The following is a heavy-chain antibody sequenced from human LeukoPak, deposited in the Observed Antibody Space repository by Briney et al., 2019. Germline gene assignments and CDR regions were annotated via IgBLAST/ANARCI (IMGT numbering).Heavy chain of an antibody. CDR3: ASQPAVIDLDC. CDR2: INPDGDKK. CDR1: GFSFSSYW. D-gene: IGHD2/OR15-2a*01. V-gene: IGHV3-7*01. Sequence: GGSLRLSCAASGFSFSSYWMTWVRQAPGKGLEWVANINPDGDKKTYVDSVKGRFTISRGNARNALYLQMSSLGVDDTAVYYCASQPAVIDLDCWGQGALVTVSS. J-gene: IGHJ4*02.